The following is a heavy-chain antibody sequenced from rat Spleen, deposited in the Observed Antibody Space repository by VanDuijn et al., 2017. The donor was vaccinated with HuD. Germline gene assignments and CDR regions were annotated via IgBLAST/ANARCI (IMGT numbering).Heavy chain of an antibody. CDR2: ISYVGSST. D-gene: IGHD1-11*01. CDR1: GFTFSNYD. J-gene: IGHJ2*01. V-gene: IGHV5-7*01. CDR3: ASPMYGAYSPFDY. Sequence: EVQLVESGRGLVQLGRSMKLSCAASGFTFSNYDMAWVRQAPKKGLEWVETISYVGSSTNYRDSVKGRVTISRDNAKSTPYLQMDSLRSEDTANDDCASPMYGAYSPFDYGGQRVMVTVSS.